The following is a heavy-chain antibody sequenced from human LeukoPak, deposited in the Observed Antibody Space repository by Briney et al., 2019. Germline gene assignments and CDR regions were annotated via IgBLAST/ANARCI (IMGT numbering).Heavy chain of an antibody. D-gene: IGHD2-2*01. V-gene: IGHV4-59*01. CDR1: GGSISSYY. CDR2: IYYSGST. CDR3: ARDCSSTSCHDY. J-gene: IGHJ4*02. Sequence: SETLSLTCTVSGGSISSYYWSWIRQPPGKGLEWIGYIYYSGSTNYNPPLKSRVTISVDTSKNQFSLKLSSVTAADTAVYYCARDCSSTSCHDYWGQGTLVTVSS.